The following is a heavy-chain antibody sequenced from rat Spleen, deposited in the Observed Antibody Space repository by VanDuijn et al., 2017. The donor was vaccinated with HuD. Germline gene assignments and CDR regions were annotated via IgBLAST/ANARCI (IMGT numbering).Heavy chain of an antibody. J-gene: IGHJ2*01. D-gene: IGHD5-1*01. CDR1: GFTFSRSA. CDR2: ISYDGSST. CDR3: ARQGELDYFDY. Sequence: EVQLVGTGGGLVQPGRSLKLSCAASGFTFSRSAMAWVRQAPTKGLEWVATISYDGSSTYYRDSVKGRYTISRDNAESTLYLQMDTVRSEDTATYYCARQGELDYFDYWGQGVMVTVSS. V-gene: IGHV5-29*01.